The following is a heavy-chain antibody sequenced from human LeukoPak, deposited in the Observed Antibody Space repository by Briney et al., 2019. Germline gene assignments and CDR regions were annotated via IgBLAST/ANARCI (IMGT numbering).Heavy chain of an antibody. D-gene: IGHD5-18*01. CDR3: VRHGSRAMASYLGY. CDR2: IYYSGIT. CDR1: GGSVGIHY. V-gene: IGHV4-59*08. J-gene: IGHJ4*02. Sequence: ASETQSLIYTLSGGSVGIHYWSWVRQSPGKGLEWIGYIYYSGITYYNPSLTSRVTISVDTSKNQFSLRLTSVTAAETAVYYCVRHGSRAMASYLGYWGQGTLVTVSS.